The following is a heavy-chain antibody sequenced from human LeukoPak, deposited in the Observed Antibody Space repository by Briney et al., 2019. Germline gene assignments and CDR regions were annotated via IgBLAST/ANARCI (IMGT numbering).Heavy chain of an antibody. D-gene: IGHD3-10*01. CDR2: INAGNGNT. Sequence: ASVKVSCKASGYTFTSYAMHWVRQAPGQRLEWMGWINAGNGNTKYSQKFQGRVTITRDTSASTAYMELSSLRSEDTAVYYCAREPRAVLLWFGELSYYYGVDVWGQGTTVTVSS. CDR1: GYTFTSYA. J-gene: IGHJ6*02. V-gene: IGHV1-3*01. CDR3: AREPRAVLLWFGELSYYYGVDV.